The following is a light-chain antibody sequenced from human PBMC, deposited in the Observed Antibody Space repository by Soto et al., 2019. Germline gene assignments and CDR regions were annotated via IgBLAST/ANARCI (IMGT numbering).Light chain of an antibody. CDR3: TSYAGSNNLGV. CDR2: EVT. J-gene: IGLJ1*01. CDR1: SSDVGAYNY. Sequence: QSALTQPPSASGSPGQSVTISCTGTSSDVGAYNYVSWYQQHPGKAPKLVIYEVTKRPSGVPDRFSGSKSGNKASLTVSGLQAEDEADYYCTSYAGSNNLGVLGSGTKLTVL. V-gene: IGLV2-8*01.